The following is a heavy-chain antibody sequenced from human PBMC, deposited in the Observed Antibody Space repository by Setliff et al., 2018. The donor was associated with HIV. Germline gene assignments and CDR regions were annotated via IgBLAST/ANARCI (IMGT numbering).Heavy chain of an antibody. V-gene: IGHV3-23*01. J-gene: IGHJ4*02. Sequence: GGSLRLSCASSGFTFSSYAMTWVRQAPGKGLECVAVISGSGGDTYYADSVKGRFVISREKSKSTLYLQMNSLRAEDTAVYYCAKAQPYRDWGQGTLVTVSS. CDR3: AKAQPYRD. CDR1: GFTFSSYA. CDR2: ISGSGGDT. D-gene: IGHD6-13*01.